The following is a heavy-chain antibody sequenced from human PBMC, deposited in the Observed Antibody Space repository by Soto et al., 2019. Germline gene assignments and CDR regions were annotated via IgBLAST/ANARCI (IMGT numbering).Heavy chain of an antibody. CDR2: ISQSENPD. Sequence: QVQLVESGGGVVQPGGSLRLSCTASGFPFSSYGMNWVRQAPGKGLEWVAVISQSENPDYFEDSVRDRFKISRDNSRNTLYLQMDSLTTEDTAVYDCAKDPDVDGYSPCFKYWGQGTRVTVSS. CDR3: AKDPDVDGYSPCFKY. D-gene: IGHD5-18*01. V-gene: IGHV3-30*18. J-gene: IGHJ4*02. CDR1: GFPFSSYG.